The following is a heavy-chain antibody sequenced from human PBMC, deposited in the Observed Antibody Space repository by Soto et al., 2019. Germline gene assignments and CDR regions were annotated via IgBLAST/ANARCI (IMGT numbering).Heavy chain of an antibody. D-gene: IGHD1-26*01. CDR1: GFTFSSYA. CDR3: ITTYSGTPARPYLDL. J-gene: IGHJ4*02. V-gene: IGHV3-30-3*01. CDR2: ISYDGSNK. Sequence: GGSLRLSCAASGFTFSSYAMHWVRQAPGKGLEWVAVISYDGSNKYYADSVKGRFTISRDNSKNTLYLQMNSLRAEDTAVYYCITTYSGTPARPYLDLWGQGTPVTVSS.